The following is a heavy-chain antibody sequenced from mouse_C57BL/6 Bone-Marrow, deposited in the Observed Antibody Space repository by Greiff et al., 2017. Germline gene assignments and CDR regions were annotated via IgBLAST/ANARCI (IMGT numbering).Heavy chain of an antibody. Sequence: EVQVVESGGGLVQPKGSLKLSCAASGFSFNTYAMNWVRQAPGKGLEWVARIRSKSNNYATYYADSVKDRFTISRDDSESMLYLQMNNLKTEDTAMYYCVRGILRFDYWGQGTTLTVSS. CDR1: GFSFNTYA. V-gene: IGHV10-1*01. CDR3: VRGILRFDY. J-gene: IGHJ2*01. D-gene: IGHD1-1*01. CDR2: IRSKSNNYAT.